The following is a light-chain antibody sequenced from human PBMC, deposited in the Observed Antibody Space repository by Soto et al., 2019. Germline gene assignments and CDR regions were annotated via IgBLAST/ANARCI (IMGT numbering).Light chain of an antibody. CDR3: QSFETSLSAVV. CDR1: SSNIGTDYD. V-gene: IGLV1-40*01. J-gene: IGLJ2*01. Sequence: QSVLTQPPSVSGAPGQRVTISCTGSSSNIGTDYDVHWYQHLPGAAPQLLIYTNTNRPSGVPDRFSGSKSGTSASLAITGLQAEDEADYYCQSFETSLSAVVFGGGTKLTVL. CDR2: TNT.